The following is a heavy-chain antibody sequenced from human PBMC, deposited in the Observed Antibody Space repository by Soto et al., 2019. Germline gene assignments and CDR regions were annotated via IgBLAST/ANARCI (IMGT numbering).Heavy chain of an antibody. J-gene: IGHJ6*02. D-gene: IGHD3-3*01. CDR1: GFTFSSYA. Sequence: PGGSLRLSCAASGFTFSSYAMSWVRQAPGKGLEWVSAISGSGGSTYYADSVKGRFTISRDNSKNTLYLQINSLRAEDTAVYYCAKGATISPTDTYYDFWSGYYYYYGMDVWGQGTTVTVSS. V-gene: IGHV3-23*01. CDR3: AKGATISPTDTYYDFWSGYYYYYGMDV. CDR2: ISGSGGST.